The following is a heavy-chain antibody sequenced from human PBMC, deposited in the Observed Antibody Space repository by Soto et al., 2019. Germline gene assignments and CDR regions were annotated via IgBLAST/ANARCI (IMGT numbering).Heavy chain of an antibody. CDR3: ARDWGSAGREDYYYYSMDV. Sequence: LRLSCAASGFTFSSYSMNWVRQAPGKGLEWVSYISSSSSTIYYADSVKGRFTISRDNAKNSLYLQMNSLRAEDTAVYYCARDWGSAGREDYYYYSMDVWGQGTTVTVSS. CDR1: GFTFSSYS. V-gene: IGHV3-48*01. CDR2: ISSSSSTI. D-gene: IGHD3-16*01. J-gene: IGHJ6*02.